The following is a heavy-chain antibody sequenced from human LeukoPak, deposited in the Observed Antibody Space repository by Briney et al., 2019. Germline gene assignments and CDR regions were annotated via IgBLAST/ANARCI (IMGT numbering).Heavy chain of an antibody. D-gene: IGHD3-10*01. CDR1: GGSFSGYY. Sequence: SETLSLTCAVHGGSFSGYYWSWIRQPPGKGLEWIGEINHSGSTNYNPSLKSRVTISVDTSKNQFSLKLSSVTAADTAVYYCARVKGSRRVLSFDPWGQGTLVTVSS. V-gene: IGHV4-34*01. J-gene: IGHJ5*02. CDR2: INHSGST. CDR3: ARVKGSRRVLSFDP.